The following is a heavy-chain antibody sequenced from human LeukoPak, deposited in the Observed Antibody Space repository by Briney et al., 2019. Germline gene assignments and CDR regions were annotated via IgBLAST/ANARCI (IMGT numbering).Heavy chain of an antibody. CDR2: MNPNSGNT. Sequence: ASVKVSCKASGYTFTSYDTNWVRQATGQGLEWMGWMNPNSGNTGYAQKFQGRVTMTRNTSISTAYMELSSLRSEDTAVYYCASLLWFGEFYDYWGQGTLVTVSS. J-gene: IGHJ4*02. CDR1: GYTFTSYD. V-gene: IGHV1-8*01. CDR3: ASLLWFGEFYDY. D-gene: IGHD3-10*01.